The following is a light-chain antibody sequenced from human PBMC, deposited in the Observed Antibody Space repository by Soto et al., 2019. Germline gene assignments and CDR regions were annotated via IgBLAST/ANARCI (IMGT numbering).Light chain of an antibody. V-gene: IGKV3-15*01. CDR3: QQYKNWPL. J-gene: IGKJ5*01. CDR2: GAS. Sequence: MMITQSPATLSVSPGERVTLSCRTSHSGNRHVAWYQQKPGQAPRLLFYGASTRAAGIPVRFSGGGFGTEFTLTISSLQSEDFAVYYCQQYKNWPLFGQGTRLEI. CDR1: HSGNRH.